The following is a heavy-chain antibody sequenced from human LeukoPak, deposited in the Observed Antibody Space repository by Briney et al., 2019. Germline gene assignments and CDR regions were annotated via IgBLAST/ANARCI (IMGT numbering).Heavy chain of an antibody. CDR3: ARDPGPRAAARRYYYYGMDV. Sequence: PSETLSLTCTVSGGSISSYYWSWIRQPPGKGLEWIGYIYYSGSTNYNPSLKSRVTISVDTSKNQFSPKLSSVTAADTAMYYCARDPGPRAAARRYYYYGMDVWGQGTTVTVSS. D-gene: IGHD6-13*01. CDR1: GGSISSYY. J-gene: IGHJ6*02. V-gene: IGHV4-59*01. CDR2: IYYSGST.